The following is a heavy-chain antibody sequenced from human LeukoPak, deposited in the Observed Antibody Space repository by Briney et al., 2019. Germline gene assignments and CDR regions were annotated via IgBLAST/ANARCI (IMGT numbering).Heavy chain of an antibody. CDR1: GGSFSGYY. Sequence: PSETLSLTCAVYGGSFSGYYWSWIRQPPGKGLEWIGEINHSGSTNYNPSLKSRVTISVDTSKNQFSLKQSSVTAADTAVYYCARVSEGYCSSTSCSNFDYWGQGTLVTVSS. J-gene: IGHJ4*02. CDR3: ARVSEGYCSSTSCSNFDY. V-gene: IGHV4-34*01. CDR2: INHSGST. D-gene: IGHD2-2*01.